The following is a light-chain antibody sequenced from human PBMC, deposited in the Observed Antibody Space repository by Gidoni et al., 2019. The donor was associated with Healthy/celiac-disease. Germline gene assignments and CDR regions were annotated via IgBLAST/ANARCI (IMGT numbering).Light chain of an antibody. V-gene: IGKV1-39*01. CDR2: AAS. CDR1: QSISSY. J-gene: IGKJ2*01. CDR3: QQSYSTPQT. Sequence: DIQMTQSPSSLSASVGDRVTITCRASQSISSYLNWYQQKPGKAPKLLIYAASSLQSGDPSRFSGSGSGTDFTLTISSLQPEDFATYYCQQSYSTPQTFGQGTKLEIK.